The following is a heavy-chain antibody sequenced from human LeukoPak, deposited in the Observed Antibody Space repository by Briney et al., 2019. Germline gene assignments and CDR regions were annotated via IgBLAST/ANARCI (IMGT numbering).Heavy chain of an antibody. D-gene: IGHD2-15*01. V-gene: IGHV1-2*02. CDR2: INPNSGGT. J-gene: IGHJ1*01. CDR1: GYTFTGYY. CDR3: ARAEGYCSDGSCYRFSFQH. Sequence: ASVKVSCKASGYTFTGYYMHWVRQAPGQGLEWMGWINPNSGGTNYAQKFQGRVTMTRDTSISTAYMELSRLRSDDTAVYYCARAEGYCSDGSCYRFSFQHWGQGTLVTVSS.